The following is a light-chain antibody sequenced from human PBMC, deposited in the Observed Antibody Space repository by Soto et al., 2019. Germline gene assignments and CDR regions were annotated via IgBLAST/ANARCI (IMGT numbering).Light chain of an antibody. CDR2: KAS. CDR3: QHYNSYSEA. V-gene: IGKV1-5*03. Sequence: DIQMTQSPSTLSGSVGDRVTITCRASQTISCWLALYQQKPGKAPKLLIYKASTLKSGVPSRFSGSGSGTEFTLTISSLQPDDFATYYFQHYNSYSEAFGQGTKVELK. J-gene: IGKJ1*01. CDR1: QTISCW.